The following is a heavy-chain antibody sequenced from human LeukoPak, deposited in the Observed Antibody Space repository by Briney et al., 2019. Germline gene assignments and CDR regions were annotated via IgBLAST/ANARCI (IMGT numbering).Heavy chain of an antibody. V-gene: IGHV3-23*01. D-gene: IGHD1-1*01. J-gene: IGHJ4*02. Sequence: PGGSLRLSCASCGFTFSSYAMSWVRQAPGKGLEWVSAISGSGGSTYYADSVKGRFTISRDNYKNTLYLQMNSLRAEDTAVYYCAKDGTGTTNDYWGQGTLVTVAS. CDR3: AKDGTGTTNDY. CDR2: ISGSGGST. CDR1: GFTFSSYA.